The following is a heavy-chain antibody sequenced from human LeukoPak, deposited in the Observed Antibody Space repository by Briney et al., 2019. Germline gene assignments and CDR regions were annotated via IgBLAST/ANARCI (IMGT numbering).Heavy chain of an antibody. CDR1: GGSISSSSYY. Sequence: SSETLSLTCTVSGGSISSSSYYWGWIRQPPGKGLEWIGSIYYSGSTYYNPSLKSRVTISVDTSKNQFSLKLSSVTAADTAVYYCARLSAYYYDSRGAFDIWGQGTMVTVSS. V-gene: IGHV4-39*01. J-gene: IGHJ3*02. D-gene: IGHD3-22*01. CDR3: ARLSAYYYDSRGAFDI. CDR2: IYYSGST.